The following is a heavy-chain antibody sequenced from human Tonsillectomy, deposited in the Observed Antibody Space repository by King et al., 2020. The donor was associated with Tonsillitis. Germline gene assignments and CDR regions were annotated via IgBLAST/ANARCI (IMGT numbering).Heavy chain of an antibody. CDR1: GFTFDDYA. V-gene: IGHV3-9*01. CDR2: ISWNSGSI. J-gene: IGHJ6*02. D-gene: IGHD4-11*01. Sequence: VQLVESGGGLVQPGRSLRLSCAASGFTFDDYAMHWVRQAPGKGLEWVSGISWNSGSIGYADSVKGRFTISRDNAKNSLYLQMNSLSAEDTALYYCAKDSGIASMTTVTLFYYYGMDVWGQGTTVTVSS. CDR3: AKDSGIASMTTVTLFYYYGMDV.